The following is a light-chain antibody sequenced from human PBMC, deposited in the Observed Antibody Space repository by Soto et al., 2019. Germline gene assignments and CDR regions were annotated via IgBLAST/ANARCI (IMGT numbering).Light chain of an antibody. CDR3: QQYNNWPSGT. Sequence: EIVMTQSPATLSVSPGERATLSCRASQSVSSNLAWYQQKPGQAPRLLIYGASTRATGIPARFSGSGSGTEFTLTISSLQSEDFAVYYCQQYNNWPSGTFGPGTKVDIK. CDR1: QSVSSN. CDR2: GAS. J-gene: IGKJ3*01. V-gene: IGKV3-15*01.